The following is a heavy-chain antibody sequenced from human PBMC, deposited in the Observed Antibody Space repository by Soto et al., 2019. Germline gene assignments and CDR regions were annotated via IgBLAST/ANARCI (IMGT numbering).Heavy chain of an antibody. J-gene: IGHJ4*02. Sequence: GSLRLSCAASGFTFSTYWMHWVRQAPGKGLVWVSRINYDGSSTDYADSVKGRFTISRDNAKNTLYLQMNTLTAEDTAVYYCTRGPRPTSVGTGAYWGQGTLVTVSS. CDR1: GFTFSTYW. D-gene: IGHD3-10*01. CDR3: TRGPRPTSVGTGAY. CDR2: INYDGSST. V-gene: IGHV3-74*01.